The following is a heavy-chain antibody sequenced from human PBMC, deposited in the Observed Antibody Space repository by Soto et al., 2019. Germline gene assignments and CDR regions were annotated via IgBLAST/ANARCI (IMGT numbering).Heavy chain of an antibody. CDR2: ISAYNGNT. Sequence: GASVKVSCKASGYTFTSYGISWVRQAPGQGLEWMGWISAYNGNTNYAQKLQGRVTMTTDTSTSTAYMELRSLRSAADTAVYYCVREGGDNWFDPWGQGTLVTVST. CDR1: GYTFTSYG. D-gene: IGHD3-16*01. V-gene: IGHV1-18*04. J-gene: IGHJ5*02. CDR3: VREGGDNWFDP.